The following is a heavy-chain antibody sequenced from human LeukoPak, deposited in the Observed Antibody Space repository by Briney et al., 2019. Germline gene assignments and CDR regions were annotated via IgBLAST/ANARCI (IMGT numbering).Heavy chain of an antibody. Sequence: GGSLRLSCAASGFTFSSYAMYWVRQAPGKGLEWVAVISYDGSNKYYADSVKGRFTISRDNSKNTLYLQMNSLRAEDTAVYYCARDPAQGFRDLALYGGYHPYFDYWGQGTLVTVSS. CDR2: ISYDGSNK. V-gene: IGHV3-30-3*01. J-gene: IGHJ4*02. D-gene: IGHD5-12*01. CDR3: ARDPAQGFRDLALYGGYHPYFDY. CDR1: GFTFSSYA.